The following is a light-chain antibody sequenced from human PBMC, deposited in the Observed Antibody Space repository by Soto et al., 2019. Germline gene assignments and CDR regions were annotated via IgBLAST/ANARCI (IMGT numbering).Light chain of an antibody. V-gene: IGKV3D-15*01. J-gene: IGKJ4*01. CDR1: QNVASN. CDR2: ASS. Sequence: VMTQSPATLSVSPGEGVTLFCRASQNVASNIAWYQVKPAQPPRLLIYASSTRATGIPATFSGSGSGTHFSLTISSLQSEDSAVYYCQQYYHWGLSFGGGTKVEI. CDR3: QQYYHWGLS.